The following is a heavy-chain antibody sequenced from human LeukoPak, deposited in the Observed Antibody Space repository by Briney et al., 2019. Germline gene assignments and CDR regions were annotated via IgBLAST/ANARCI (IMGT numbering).Heavy chain of an antibody. CDR2: ISSSSSYI. CDR3: ARGQWELLSYYYYMDV. V-gene: IGHV3-21*01. J-gene: IGHJ6*03. CDR1: GFTFSSYS. D-gene: IGHD1-26*01. Sequence: GGSLRLSCAASGFTFSSYSMNRVRQAPGKGLEWVSSISSSSSYIYYADSVKGRFTISRDNAKNSLYLQMNSLRAEDTAVYYCARGQWELLSYYYYMDVWGQGTLVTVSS.